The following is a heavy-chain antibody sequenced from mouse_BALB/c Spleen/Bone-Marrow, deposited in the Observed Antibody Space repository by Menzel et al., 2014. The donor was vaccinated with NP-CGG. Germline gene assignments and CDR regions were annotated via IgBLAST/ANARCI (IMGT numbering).Heavy chain of an antibody. CDR2: IFPSDSYS. J-gene: IGHJ4*01. CDR3: TRGKGYTLDY. Sequence: QVQLQQSGAELVRPGASVKLSCKTSGYTFTSYWINWVKQRPGQGLEWIGNIFPSDSYSNYNQKFKDKATLTVDKSSGTAYMHLTSPTSEDSAVYYCTRGKGYTLDYWGQGTSVTVSS. CDR1: GYTFTSYW. V-gene: IGHV1-69*02.